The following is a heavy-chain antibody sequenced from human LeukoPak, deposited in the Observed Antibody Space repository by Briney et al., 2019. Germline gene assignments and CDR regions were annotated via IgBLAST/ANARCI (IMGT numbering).Heavy chain of an antibody. CDR3: AKGSVDCSSTSCYNPHDAFDI. J-gene: IGHJ3*02. V-gene: IGHV3-21*01. CDR2: ITSSNNYI. Sequence: PGGSLRLSCAGSGFTFSTYSMNWVRQAPGKGLEWVSSITSSNNYIYYADSMKGRFTISRDNAKNSLYLQMNSLRAEDTAVYYCAKGSVDCSSTSCYNPHDAFDIWGQGTMVTVSS. D-gene: IGHD2-2*02. CDR1: GFTFSTYS.